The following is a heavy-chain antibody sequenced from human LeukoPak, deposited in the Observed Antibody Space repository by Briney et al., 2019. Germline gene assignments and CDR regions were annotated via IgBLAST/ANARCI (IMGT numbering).Heavy chain of an antibody. CDR3: ARGPFRVTGTLNAFDI. J-gene: IGHJ3*02. V-gene: IGHV4-59*12. Sequence: SETLSLTCTVSGGSISSNYWSWIRQPPGKGLEWIGYIYHSGSTYYNPSLKSRVTISVDRSKNQFSLKLSSVTAADTAVYYCARGPFRVTGTLNAFDIWGQGTMVTVSS. CDR1: GGSISSNY. CDR2: IYHSGST. D-gene: IGHD1-14*01.